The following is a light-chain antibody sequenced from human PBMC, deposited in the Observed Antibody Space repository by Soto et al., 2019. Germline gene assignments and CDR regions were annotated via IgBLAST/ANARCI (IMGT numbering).Light chain of an antibody. CDR1: QSVSGY. V-gene: IGKV3-15*01. J-gene: IGKJ1*01. Sequence: EIVLTQSPATLSLSPVETATLSCMASQSVSGYIGWYQQKPGQSPRLLIFGASIRATGIPARFSGSGSGTEFTLTIGSLQSEDCALYYCQQYNNWPGTFGQGTKVDIK. CDR2: GAS. CDR3: QQYNNWPGT.